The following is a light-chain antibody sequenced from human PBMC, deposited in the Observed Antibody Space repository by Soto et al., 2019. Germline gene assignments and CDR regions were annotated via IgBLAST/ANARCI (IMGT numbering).Light chain of an antibody. CDR1: SSDVGSYNL. CDR2: EGS. Sequence: QAVLTQPASVSGSPGQSITISCTGTSSDVGSYNLVSWYQQHPGKAPKLMIYEGSKRPSGVSNRFSGSKSGNTASLTISGLQAEDEADYYFCSYAGSRVVFGGGTQLTVL. J-gene: IGLJ2*01. V-gene: IGLV2-23*01. CDR3: CSYAGSRVV.